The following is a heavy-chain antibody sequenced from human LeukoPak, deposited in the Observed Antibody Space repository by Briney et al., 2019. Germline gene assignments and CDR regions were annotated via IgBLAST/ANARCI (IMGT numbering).Heavy chain of an antibody. CDR3: ARDRTMVRGVIITKNWFDP. J-gene: IGHJ5*02. Sequence: GASVKVSCKASGYTFTGYYMHWVRQAPGQGLEWMGRINPNSGGTNYAQKFQGRVTMTGDTSISTAYMELSRLRSDDTAVYYCARDRTMVRGVIITKNWFDPWGQGTLVTVSS. CDR1: GYTFTGYY. D-gene: IGHD3-10*01. CDR2: INPNSGGT. V-gene: IGHV1-2*06.